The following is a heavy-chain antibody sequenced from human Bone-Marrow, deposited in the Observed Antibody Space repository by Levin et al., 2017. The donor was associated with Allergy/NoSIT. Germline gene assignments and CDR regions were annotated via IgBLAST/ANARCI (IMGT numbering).Heavy chain of an antibody. J-gene: IGHJ4*02. CDR1: GFAFSSYP. CDR3: AKGSVVPSDFDY. V-gene: IGHV3-23*01. Sequence: GGSLRLSCAASGFAFSSYPMSWVRQSPGKGLEWVSAISGSGGTTYYADSVKGRFTISRDNSKNTLYLQLNSVRAEDTAVYYCAKGSVVPSDFDYWGQGTLVTVSS. D-gene: IGHD2-15*01. CDR2: ISGSGGTT.